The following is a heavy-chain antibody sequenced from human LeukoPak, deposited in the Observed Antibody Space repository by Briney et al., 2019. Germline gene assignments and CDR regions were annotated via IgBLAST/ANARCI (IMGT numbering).Heavy chain of an antibody. CDR2: IYSGGST. Sequence: GGSLRLSWAASGFTVISNHMTWVRQAPGKGLEWVSVIYSGGSTYYAASVKGRFTISRDNSKNTLYLQMNSLRAEDTAVYYCARGSGPFDYWGQGILVTVSS. CDR1: GFTVISNH. V-gene: IGHV3-53*01. J-gene: IGHJ4*02. CDR3: ARGSGPFDY.